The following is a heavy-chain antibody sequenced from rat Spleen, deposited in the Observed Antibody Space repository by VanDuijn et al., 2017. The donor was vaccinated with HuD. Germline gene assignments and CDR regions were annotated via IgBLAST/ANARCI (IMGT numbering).Heavy chain of an antibody. CDR3: GRGGDY. D-gene: IGHD1-11*01. J-gene: IGHJ2*01. V-gene: IGHV5-25*01. CDR2: ISYDGSRT. Sequence: EVQLVESGGGLVQPGRSMKLSCAASGITFSNYDMAWVRQAPPKGLEWVASISYDGSRTYFRDSVKGRFTISRDNAKSTLYLQMDSLRSEDTATYYCGRGGDYWGQGVMVTVSS. CDR1: GITFSNYD.